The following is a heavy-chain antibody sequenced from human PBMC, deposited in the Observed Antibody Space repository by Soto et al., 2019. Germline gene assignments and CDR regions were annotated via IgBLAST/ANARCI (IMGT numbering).Heavy chain of an antibody. J-gene: IGHJ4*02. D-gene: IGHD2-15*01. Sequence: PSETLSLTCAVSGGSISSGGYSWSWIRQPPGKGLEWIGYIYHSGSTYYNPSLKSRVTISVDRSKNQFSLKLSSVTAADTAVYYCARGDCSGGSCPFDYWGQGTLVTVSS. CDR3: ARGDCSGGSCPFDY. V-gene: IGHV4-30-2*01. CDR1: GGSISSGGYS. CDR2: IYHSGST.